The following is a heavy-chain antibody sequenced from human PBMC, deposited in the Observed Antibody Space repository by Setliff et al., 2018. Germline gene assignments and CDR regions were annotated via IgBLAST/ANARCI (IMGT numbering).Heavy chain of an antibody. CDR3: ARAAITIFGVATPFDY. CDR1: GGSFSGYY. D-gene: IGHD3-3*01. V-gene: IGHV4-59*10. J-gene: IGHJ4*02. Sequence: TSEPLSLTCAVYGGSFSGYYWSWIRQPAGQGLEWIGRIYTSGSTNYNPSLKSRVTISVDTSKNQFSLKLSSVTAADTDVYYCARAAITIFGVATPFDYWGQGTLVTVSS. CDR2: IYTSGST.